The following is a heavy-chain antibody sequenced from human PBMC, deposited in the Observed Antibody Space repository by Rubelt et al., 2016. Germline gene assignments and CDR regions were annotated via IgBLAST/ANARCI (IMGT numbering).Heavy chain of an antibody. CDR3: ARDKGSNDYGDWGYFDY. D-gene: IGHD4-17*01. V-gene: IGHV4-34*09. J-gene: IGHJ4*02. Sequence: GEINHSGSTNYNPSLKSRVTISVDTSKNQFSLKLSSVTAADTAVYYCARDKGSNDYGDWGYFDYWGQGTLVTVSS. CDR2: INHSGST.